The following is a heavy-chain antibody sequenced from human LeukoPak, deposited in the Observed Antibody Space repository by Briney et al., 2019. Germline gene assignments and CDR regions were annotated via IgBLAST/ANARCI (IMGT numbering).Heavy chain of an antibody. D-gene: IGHD1-26*01. Sequence: SVKVSCKASGGTLSSYAISWVRQAPGQGLEWMGGIIPIFGTANYAQKFQGRVTITADESTSTAYMELSSLRSEDTAVYYCARDLIVGATEPNYYYYYGMDVWGQGTTVTVSS. J-gene: IGHJ6*02. CDR1: GGTLSSYA. CDR3: ARDLIVGATEPNYYYYYGMDV. V-gene: IGHV1-69*13. CDR2: IIPIFGTA.